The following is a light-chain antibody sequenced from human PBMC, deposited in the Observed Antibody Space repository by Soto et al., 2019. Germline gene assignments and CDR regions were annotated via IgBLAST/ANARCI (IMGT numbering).Light chain of an antibody. CDR2: EVS. J-gene: IGLJ2*01. V-gene: IGLV2-18*02. Sequence: QSVLTQPPSVSGSPGQSVTISCTGTSSEVGSYNRVSWYQQHPGTAPKLMIYEVSNRPSGVPDRFSGSKSGNTASLTISGLQAEDEADYYCSSYTSSSTYVVFGGGTKLTVL. CDR3: SSYTSSSTYVV. CDR1: SSEVGSYNR.